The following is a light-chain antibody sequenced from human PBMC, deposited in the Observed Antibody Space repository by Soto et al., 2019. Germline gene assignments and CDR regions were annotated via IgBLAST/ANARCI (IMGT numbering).Light chain of an antibody. Sequence: EIVLTQSPATLSLSPGERATFSCRASQSLSSYLAWYQQKPGQAPRLLIYDASNRATGIPARFSGSGSGTDFTLTISSLEPEDFAVYYCQQRSNWPITFGQGTRLEIK. CDR1: QSLSSY. CDR3: QQRSNWPIT. CDR2: DAS. V-gene: IGKV3-11*01. J-gene: IGKJ5*01.